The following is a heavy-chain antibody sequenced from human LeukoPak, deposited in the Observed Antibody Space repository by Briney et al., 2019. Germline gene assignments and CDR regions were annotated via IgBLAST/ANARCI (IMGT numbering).Heavy chain of an antibody. CDR1: GYSISSGYF. CDR3: ARDSGSTVYWFFDL. CDR2: IYRNGST. Sequence: SETLSLTCTVSGYSISSGYFWGWIRQPPGKGLEWFGSIYRNGSTYYNPSLKSRVTISVDTSKKQFSLNLRSVTAADTAVYYCARDSGSTVYWFFDLWGRGTLVTVSS. J-gene: IGHJ2*01. D-gene: IGHD4-17*01. V-gene: IGHV4-38-2*02.